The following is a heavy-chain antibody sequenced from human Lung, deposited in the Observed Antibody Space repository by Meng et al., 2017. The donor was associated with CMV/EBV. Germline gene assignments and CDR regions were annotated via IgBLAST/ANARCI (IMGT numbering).Heavy chain of an antibody. D-gene: IGHD6-19*01. Sequence: GESXKISCAASGFTFSDSAMYWVRQASGKGLEWVGRIRSKASNYATTYAASMEGRFTISRDDSKNMVYLEMNSLKIEDTALYYCCRPTAVASSPTDYWGQGTLVTVSS. CDR1: GFTFSDSA. V-gene: IGHV3-73*01. CDR3: CRPTAVASSPTDY. J-gene: IGHJ4*02. CDR2: IRSKASNYAT.